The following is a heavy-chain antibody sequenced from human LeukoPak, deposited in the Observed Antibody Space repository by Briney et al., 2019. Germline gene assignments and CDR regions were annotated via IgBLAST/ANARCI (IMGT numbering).Heavy chain of an antibody. Sequence: GASVKVSCKASGYTFTNYYIYWVRQAPGQGLEWMGIINPSGGRTDYAQNFQGRVTVTRDTSTSTAYMELSSLRSEDTAMYFCARTRGYSAYDYFDYWGQGTLVTVSS. J-gene: IGHJ4*02. D-gene: IGHD5-12*01. CDR1: GYTFTNYY. CDR3: ARTRGYSAYDYFDY. CDR2: INPSGGRT. V-gene: IGHV1-46*01.